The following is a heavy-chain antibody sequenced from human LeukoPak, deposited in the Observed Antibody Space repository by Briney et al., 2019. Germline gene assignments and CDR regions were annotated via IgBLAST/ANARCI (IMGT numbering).Heavy chain of an antibody. J-gene: IGHJ4*02. CDR3: ARARTSSWYWIFDY. D-gene: IGHD6-13*01. V-gene: IGHV3-33*01. Sequence: GGSLRLSCAASGFTFSSYGMHWVRQAPGKGLEWVAVIWYDGTNKYYADSVKGRFTISRDNSKNTLYLQMNSLRAEDTAVYYCARARTSSWYWIFDYWGQGTLVTVSS. CDR1: GFTFSSYG. CDR2: IWYDGTNK.